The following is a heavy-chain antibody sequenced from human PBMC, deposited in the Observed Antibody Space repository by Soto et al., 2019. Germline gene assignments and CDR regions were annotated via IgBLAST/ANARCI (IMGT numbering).Heavy chain of an antibody. CDR2: IKQDGSEK. V-gene: IGHV3-7*04. Sequence: PGGSLRLSCAASGFTFSRYWMSWVRQAPGKGLEWVANIKQDGSEKYYVDSVKGRFTISRDNAKNSLYLQMNSLRAEDTAVYYCARGADYHYYYMDVWGKGTTVTVSS. CDR1: GFTFSRYW. J-gene: IGHJ6*03. CDR3: ARGADYHYYYMDV.